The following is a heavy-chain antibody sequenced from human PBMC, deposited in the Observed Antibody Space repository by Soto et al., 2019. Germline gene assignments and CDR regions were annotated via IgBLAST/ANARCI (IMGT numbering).Heavy chain of an antibody. D-gene: IGHD6-19*01. CDR3: SGGTGWLVTD. Sequence: QLVESGGGLVQPGGSLRLSCAASGFTFSGYWMNWVRQAPGKGLEWVANIKQDGSERYYVDSVKGRFTISRDNTKKSLYLQMDSLRDEDTAVNYCSGGTGWLVTDWGQGTLVTVS. CDR2: IKQDGSER. V-gene: IGHV3-7*04. CDR1: GFTFSGYW. J-gene: IGHJ1*01.